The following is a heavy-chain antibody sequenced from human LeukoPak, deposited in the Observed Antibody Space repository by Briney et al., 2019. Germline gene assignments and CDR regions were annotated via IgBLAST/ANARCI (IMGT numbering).Heavy chain of an antibody. CDR3: ARERRIAAAPKQGVDY. CDR2: IYYSGST. CDR1: GGSISSSSYY. D-gene: IGHD6-13*01. J-gene: IGHJ4*02. V-gene: IGHV4-39*07. Sequence: SETLSLTCTVSGGSISSSSYYWGWIRQPPGTGLEWIGSIYYSGSTYYNPSLKSRVTISVDTSKNQFSLKLSSVTAADTAVYYCARERRIAAAPKQGVDYWGQGTLVTVSS.